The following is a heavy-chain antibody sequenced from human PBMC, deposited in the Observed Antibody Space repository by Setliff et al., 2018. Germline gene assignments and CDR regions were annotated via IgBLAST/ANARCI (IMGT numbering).Heavy chain of an antibody. CDR3: ARESRYYYDNLGTLDY. Sequence: SETLSLTCTVSGGSISSYYWSWIRQPAGKGLEWIGHIYIGGSTYYSPSLKSRVSISVDTSKNQFSLKLSSVTAADTAVYYCARESRYYYDNLGTLDYWGQGTLVTVSS. CDR2: IYIGGST. D-gene: IGHD3-22*01. CDR1: GGSISSYY. V-gene: IGHV4-4*07. J-gene: IGHJ4*02.